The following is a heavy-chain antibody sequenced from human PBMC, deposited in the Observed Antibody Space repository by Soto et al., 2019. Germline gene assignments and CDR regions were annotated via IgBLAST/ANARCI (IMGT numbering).Heavy chain of an antibody. V-gene: IGHV4-39*01. Sequence: SETLSLTCTVSGGSIISNNHYWGWIRQPPGKGLEWIGNIYYSGTTYYNPSLKSRVTMSVDTSKGQFSLKLSSMTVADTAVYFWARRSTISRGFDYWGQGTLVTVSS. CDR2: IYYSGTT. CDR3: ARRSTISRGFDY. J-gene: IGHJ4*02. CDR1: GGSIISNNHY. D-gene: IGHD3-9*01.